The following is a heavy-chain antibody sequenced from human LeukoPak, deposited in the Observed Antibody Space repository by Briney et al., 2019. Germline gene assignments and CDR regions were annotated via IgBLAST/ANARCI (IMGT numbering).Heavy chain of an antibody. V-gene: IGHV3-23*01. Sequence: GGSLRLSCAASGFTFSSYAMSWVRQAPGKGLEWVSAISGSGGSTYYADSVKGRFTISRDNSKNTLYLQMNSLRAEDTAVYYCANAGGYCSSTSCYPRGYFDHWGQGTLVTVSS. CDR2: ISGSGGST. CDR1: GFTFSSYA. D-gene: IGHD2-2*01. J-gene: IGHJ4*02. CDR3: ANAGGYCSSTSCYPRGYFDH.